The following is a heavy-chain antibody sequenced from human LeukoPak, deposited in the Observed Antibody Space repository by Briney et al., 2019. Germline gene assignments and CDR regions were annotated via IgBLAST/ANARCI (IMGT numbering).Heavy chain of an antibody. V-gene: IGHV4-59*01. J-gene: IGHJ4*01. CDR2: IYYIGRT. CDR1: GGSISSYY. CDR3: ARHVDTAVVLYFDY. Sequence: SETLSLTCTVSGGSISSYYRSWIRQPPGKGLEWIGYIYYIGRTNYNPSLKSRVTISVDTSKNQFSLMLTSVTAADTAVYYCARHVDTAVVLYFDYWGHGALDTVSS. D-gene: IGHD5-18*01.